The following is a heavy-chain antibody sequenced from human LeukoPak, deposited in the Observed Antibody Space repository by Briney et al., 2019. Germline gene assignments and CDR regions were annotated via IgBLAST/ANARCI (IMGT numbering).Heavy chain of an antibody. CDR3: ARLRSWELRLPDY. Sequence: SETLSLTCTVSGGSISSSSCYWGWIRQPPGKGLEWIGSIYYSGSTYYNPSLKSRVTISVDTSKNQFSLKLSSVTAADTAVYYCARLRSWELRLPDYWGQGTLVTVSS. J-gene: IGHJ4*02. V-gene: IGHV4-39*01. CDR1: GGSISSSSCY. D-gene: IGHD1-26*01. CDR2: IYYSGST.